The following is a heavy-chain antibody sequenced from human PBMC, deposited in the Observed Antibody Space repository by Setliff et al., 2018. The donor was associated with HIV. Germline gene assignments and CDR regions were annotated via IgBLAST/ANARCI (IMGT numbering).Heavy chain of an antibody. V-gene: IGHV1-2*02. J-gene: IGHJ3*02. CDR1: GYTFTGYY. D-gene: IGHD3-22*01. CDR3: AGVPGRYDSSGYALDI. CDR2: INPNSGGT. Sequence: ASVKVSCKASGYTFTGYYMHWVRQAPGQGLEWMGWINPNSGGTNYAQKFQGRVTMTRDTSISTAYMELSRLRFDDTAVYYCAGVPGRYDSSGYALDIWGQGTMVTVSS.